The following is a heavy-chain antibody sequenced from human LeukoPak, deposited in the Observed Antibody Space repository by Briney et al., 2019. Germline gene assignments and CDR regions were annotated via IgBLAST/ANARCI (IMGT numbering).Heavy chain of an antibody. Sequence: GGSLRLSCVASGFTFDDYAMHWVRQAPGKGLEWVSGISWNSGRRGYADSVKGRFTISRDNAKTSLYLQMNSLRAEDTAVYYCARIVYYYGSGSYYDYWGQGTLVTVSS. J-gene: IGHJ4*02. D-gene: IGHD3-10*01. CDR2: ISWNSGRR. CDR3: ARIVYYYGSGSYYDY. V-gene: IGHV3-9*01. CDR1: GFTFDDYA.